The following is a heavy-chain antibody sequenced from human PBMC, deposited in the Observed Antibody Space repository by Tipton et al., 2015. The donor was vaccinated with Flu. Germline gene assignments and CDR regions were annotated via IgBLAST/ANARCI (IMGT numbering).Heavy chain of an antibody. CDR2: SYYSGST. J-gene: IGHJ4*02. V-gene: IGHV4-59*01. CDR3: ARDRGWPAALDF. CDR1: GGSLSYYY. D-gene: IGHD3-10*01. Sequence: TLSLTCTVSGGSLSYYYWNWIRQPPGKGLEWIGFSYYSGSTAYNPALKSRVTISVDTSRNQFSLNLKSVTAADTAVYYCARDRGWPAALDFWSQGILAAVSS.